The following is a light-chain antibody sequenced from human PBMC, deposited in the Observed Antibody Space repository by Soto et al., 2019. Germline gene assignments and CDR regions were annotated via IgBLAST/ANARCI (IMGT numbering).Light chain of an antibody. Sequence: DIQLTQSPPTLSASVGDRVTITCRAGQSIGYWLAWYQQKPGKAPKLLVYDALRLQSGVPSRLSGSGSGTEFTLTISSLQPDDFATYYCQQYQKFPLTFGGGTTVEIK. J-gene: IGKJ4*01. CDR2: DAL. CDR3: QQYQKFPLT. V-gene: IGKV1-5*01. CDR1: QSIGYW.